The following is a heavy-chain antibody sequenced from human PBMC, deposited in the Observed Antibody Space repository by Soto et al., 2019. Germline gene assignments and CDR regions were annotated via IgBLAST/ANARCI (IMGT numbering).Heavy chain of an antibody. D-gene: IGHD6-13*01. J-gene: IGHJ6*03. V-gene: IGHV3-11*01. Sequence: GGSLRLSCAASGFTFSDYYMSWIRQAPGKGLEWVSYISSSGSTIYYADSVKGRFTISRDNAKNSLYLQMNSLRAEDTAVYYCARESPYGQSWQQLAYYYYYYYMDVWGKGTTVTVSS. CDR3: ARESPYGQSWQQLAYYYYYYYMDV. CDR1: GFTFSDYY. CDR2: ISSSGSTI.